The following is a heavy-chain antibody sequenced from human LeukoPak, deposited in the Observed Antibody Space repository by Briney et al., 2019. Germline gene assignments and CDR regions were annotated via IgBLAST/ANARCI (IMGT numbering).Heavy chain of an antibody. CDR3: AKPYCGGDCPWVDY. D-gene: IGHD2-21*02. Sequence: GGSLRLSCAASGFTFSSYTMHWVRQAPGKGLEWVAVISYDGSNKYYADSVKGRFTISRDNSKNTLYLQMNSLRAEDTAVYYCAKPYCGGDCPWVDYWGQGTLVTVSS. V-gene: IGHV3-30-3*02. CDR2: ISYDGSNK. CDR1: GFTFSSYT. J-gene: IGHJ4*02.